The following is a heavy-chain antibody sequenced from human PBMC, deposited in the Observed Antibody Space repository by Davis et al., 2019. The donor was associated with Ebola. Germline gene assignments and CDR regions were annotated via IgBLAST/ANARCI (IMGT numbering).Heavy chain of an antibody. V-gene: IGHV3-23*01. J-gene: IGHJ4*02. CDR2: ISGSGGNT. CDR3: ATRGGVGY. Sequence: GESLKISCAASGFTFDDYAMTWVRQAPGKGLEWVSAISGSGGNTYYADSVKGRFTISRDNAKNSLYLQMNSLRAEDTAVYYCATRGGVGYWGQGTLVTVSS. D-gene: IGHD2-15*01. CDR1: GFTFDDYA.